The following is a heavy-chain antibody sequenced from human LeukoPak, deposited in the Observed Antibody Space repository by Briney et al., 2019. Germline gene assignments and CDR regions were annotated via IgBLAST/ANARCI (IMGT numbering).Heavy chain of an antibody. J-gene: IGHJ4*02. V-gene: IGHV3-66*01. CDR2: IYSGGST. D-gene: IGHD3-22*01. CDR3: ASGGYYYDSSGYYLLDY. CDR1: GFTVSSNY. Sequence: PGGSLRLSCAASGFTVSSNYMSWVRQAPGKGLEWVSVIYSGGSTYYADSVKGRFTISRDNSKNTLYLQMNSLRAEDTAVYYCASGGYYYDSSGYYLLDYWGQGTLVTVSS.